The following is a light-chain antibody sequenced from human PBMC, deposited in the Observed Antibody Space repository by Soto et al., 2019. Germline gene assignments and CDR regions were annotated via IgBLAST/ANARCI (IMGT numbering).Light chain of an antibody. CDR2: DAS. CDR3: QQYNSYSGT. V-gene: IGKV1-5*01. CDR1: QSISTS. Sequence: DIQMTQSPSTLSASVGDRVTITCRASQSISTSLAWYQQKPGKAPNLLIYDASSLQSGVPFRFSDSGSGTDFTLTINSLQPDDFATYYCQQYNSYSGTFGQGTTVEIK. J-gene: IGKJ1*01.